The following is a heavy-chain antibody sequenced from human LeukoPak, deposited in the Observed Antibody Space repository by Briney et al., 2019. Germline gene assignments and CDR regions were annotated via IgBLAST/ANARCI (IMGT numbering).Heavy chain of an antibody. D-gene: IGHD1-26*01. CDR2: IHYSARI. Sequence: SETLSLTCTVSGYSISSGYYWGWIRQPPEKGLEWIGSIHYSARIYYNPSLKSRLTISPDTSKNQFSLKLTSVTAADTAVYYCTREVRSAWASFDPWGQGTLVIVSS. CDR3: TREVRSAWASFDP. J-gene: IGHJ5*02. CDR1: GYSISSGYY. V-gene: IGHV4-38-2*02.